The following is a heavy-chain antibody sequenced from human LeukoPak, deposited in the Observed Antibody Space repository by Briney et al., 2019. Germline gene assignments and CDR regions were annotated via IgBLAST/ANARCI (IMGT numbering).Heavy chain of an antibody. D-gene: IGHD3-22*01. Sequence: SETLSLTCSVSGGSISGSNDYWGWIRQPPGKGLEWIGYIYHSGSTYYNPSLKSRVTISVDRSKNQFSLKLSSVTAADTAVYYCARSSRWEDSGYSGSVPYYFDYWGQGTLVTVSS. CDR3: ARSSRWEDSGYSGSVPYYFDY. CDR1: GGSISGSNDY. J-gene: IGHJ4*02. CDR2: IYHSGST. V-gene: IGHV4-30-2*01.